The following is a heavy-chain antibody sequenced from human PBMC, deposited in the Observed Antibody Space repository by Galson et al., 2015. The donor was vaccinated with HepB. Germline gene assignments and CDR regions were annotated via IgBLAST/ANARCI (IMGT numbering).Heavy chain of an antibody. Sequence: SETLSLTCTVSGGSISSSNYHWGWIRQPPGKGLEWIGSIYYTGNTYYDPSLKSRVTMSTDTSKNRFSLRLSPVTAADTAVYYCAKAVAGHTFQYDYWGQGTQVTVSS. CDR3: AKAVAGHTFQYDY. J-gene: IGHJ4*02. D-gene: IGHD6-19*01. CDR1: GGSISSSNYH. V-gene: IGHV4-39*01. CDR2: IYYTGNT.